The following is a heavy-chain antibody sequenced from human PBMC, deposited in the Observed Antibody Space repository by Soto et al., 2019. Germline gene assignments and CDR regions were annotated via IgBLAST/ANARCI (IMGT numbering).Heavy chain of an antibody. Sequence: GGSLRLSCAASGFTFSSYGMHWVRQAPGKWLEWVAVIWYDGSNKYYADSVKGRFTISRDNSKNTLYLQMNSLRAEDTAVYYCARGIMITFGGVTQNWFDPWGQGTLVNVSS. V-gene: IGHV3-33*01. CDR1: GFTFSSYG. CDR2: IWYDGSNK. J-gene: IGHJ5*02. CDR3: ARGIMITFGGVTQNWFDP. D-gene: IGHD3-16*01.